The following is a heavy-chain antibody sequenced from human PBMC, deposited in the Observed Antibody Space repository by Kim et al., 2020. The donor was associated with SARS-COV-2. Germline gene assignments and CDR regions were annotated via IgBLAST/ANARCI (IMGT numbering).Heavy chain of an antibody. V-gene: IGHV3-33*01. CDR3: ATDPSASVVRGYSVDY. D-gene: IGHD3-10*01. Sequence: GGSLRLSCAASGFTFSSYGMHWVRQAPGKGLEWVAVIWYDGSNKYYADSVKGRFTISRDNSKNTLYLQMNSLRAEDTAVYFCATDPSASVVRGYSVDYWGQGTLVTVSS. CDR1: GFTFSSYG. J-gene: IGHJ4*02. CDR2: IWYDGSNK.